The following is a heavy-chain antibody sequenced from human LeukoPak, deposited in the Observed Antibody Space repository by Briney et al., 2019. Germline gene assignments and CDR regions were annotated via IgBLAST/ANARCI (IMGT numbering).Heavy chain of an antibody. V-gene: IGHV1-69*05. Sequence: GASVKVSCKASGGTFSSYAISWVRQAPGPGLDWSGGSIPIFVTANYAQKFQGRVTITTDESTSTAYMELSSLRSADTAVYYCARLNPNYGDYPFAPWGQGTLVTASS. CDR1: GGTFSSYA. J-gene: IGHJ5*02. D-gene: IGHD4-17*01. CDR2: SIPIFVTA. CDR3: ARLNPNYGDYPFAP.